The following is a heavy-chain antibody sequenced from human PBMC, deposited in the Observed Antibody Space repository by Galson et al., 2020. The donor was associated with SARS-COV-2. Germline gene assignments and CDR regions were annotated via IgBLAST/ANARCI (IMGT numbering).Heavy chain of an antibody. V-gene: IGHV4-39*01. J-gene: IGHJ6*02. CDR1: GGSISSSSYY. CDR3: ARRSVLRYFDWSLKVYGMDV. CDR2: IYYSGST. D-gene: IGHD3-9*01. Sequence: SETLSLTCTVSGGSISSSSYYWGWIRQPPGKGLEWIGSIYYSGSTYYNPSLKSRVTISVDTSKNQFSLKLSSVTAADTAVYYCARRSVLRYFDWSLKVYGMDVWGQGTTVTVSS.